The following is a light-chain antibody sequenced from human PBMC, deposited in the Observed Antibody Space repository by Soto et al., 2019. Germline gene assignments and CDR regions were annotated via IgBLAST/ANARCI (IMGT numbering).Light chain of an antibody. CDR3: SSYEGSSPLDV. CDR2: EVS. Sequence: QSALTQPASVSGSPGQSITISCTGTSSDVGGYNYVSWYQQHPGKAPKLMIYEVSNRPSGVSNRFSGSKSGNTASLTISGLQAEDEADYYCSSYEGSSPLDVFGTGTKVTAL. J-gene: IGLJ1*01. CDR1: SSDVGGYNY. V-gene: IGLV2-14*01.